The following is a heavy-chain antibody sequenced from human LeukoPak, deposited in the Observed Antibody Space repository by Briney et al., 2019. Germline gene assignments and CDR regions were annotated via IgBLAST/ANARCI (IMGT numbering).Heavy chain of an antibody. CDR2: INHSGST. Sequence: PSETLSFTCAVYGGSFSGYYWSWIRQPPGKGLEWIGEINHSGSTNYNPSLKSRVTISVDTSKNQFSLKLSSVTAADTAVYYCARGRIAARYFDYWGQGLLVTVSS. V-gene: IGHV4-34*01. J-gene: IGHJ4*02. D-gene: IGHD6-6*01. CDR1: GGSFSGYY. CDR3: ARGRIAARYFDY.